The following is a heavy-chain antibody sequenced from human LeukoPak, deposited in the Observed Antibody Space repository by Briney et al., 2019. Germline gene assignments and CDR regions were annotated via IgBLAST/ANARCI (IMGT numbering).Heavy chain of an antibody. V-gene: IGHV3-23*01. Sequence: GGSLRLSCAASGFTFSSYAMSWVRQAPGKGLEWVSAISGSGGSTYYADFVKGRFTISRDNSKNTLYLQMNSLRAEDTAVYYCAKVIVGATYGPFDYWGQGTLVTVSS. J-gene: IGHJ4*02. CDR1: GFTFSSYA. CDR3: AKVIVGATYGPFDY. CDR2: ISGSGGST. D-gene: IGHD1-26*01.